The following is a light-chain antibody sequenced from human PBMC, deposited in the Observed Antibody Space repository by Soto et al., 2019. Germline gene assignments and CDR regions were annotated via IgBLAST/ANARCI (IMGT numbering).Light chain of an antibody. V-gene: IGKV3-20*01. CDR3: QHYDSSRWT. J-gene: IGKJ1*01. Sequence: EIVLTQSPGTLSLSPGERATLSCRASQSVSSTYLTWYHQKPGQAPRLLIYDASRGATGIPDRFSGSGSGTDFSLTISRLEPEDFAVYYCQHYDSSRWTFGLGTKVDI. CDR2: DAS. CDR1: QSVSSTY.